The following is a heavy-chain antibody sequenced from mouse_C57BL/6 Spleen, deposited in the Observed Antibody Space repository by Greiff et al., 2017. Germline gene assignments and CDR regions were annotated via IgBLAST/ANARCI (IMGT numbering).Heavy chain of an antibody. Sequence: QVQLQQSGAELVRPGASVTLSCKASGYTFTDYEMHWVKQTPVHGLEWIGAIDPETGGTAYNQKFKGKAILTADKSSSTAYMELRGLTSEDSAVYYCTRGTAQAEFAYWGQGTLVTVSA. CDR1: GYTFTDYE. CDR3: TRGTAQAEFAY. V-gene: IGHV1-15*01. D-gene: IGHD3-2*02. CDR2: IDPETGGT. J-gene: IGHJ3*01.